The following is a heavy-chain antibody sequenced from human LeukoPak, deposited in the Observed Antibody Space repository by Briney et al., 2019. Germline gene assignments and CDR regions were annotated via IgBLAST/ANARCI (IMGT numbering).Heavy chain of an antibody. CDR2: ISSSGSTI. Sequence: GSLRLSCAASGFTFSSYEMNWVRQAPGKGLEWVSYISSSGSTIYYADSVKGRFTISRDNAKNSPYLQMNSLRAEDTAVYYCARDGGPGYSSSWYLYWGQGTLVTVSS. CDR1: GFTFSSYE. CDR3: ARDGGPGYSSSWYLY. D-gene: IGHD6-13*01. J-gene: IGHJ1*01. V-gene: IGHV3-48*03.